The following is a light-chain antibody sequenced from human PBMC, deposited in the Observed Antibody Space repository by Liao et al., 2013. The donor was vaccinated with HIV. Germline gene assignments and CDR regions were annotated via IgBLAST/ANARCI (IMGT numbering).Light chain of an antibody. CDR3: QVWDSSSDHLYV. V-gene: IGLV3-21*01. J-gene: IGLJ1*01. CDR1: NIGGKS. Sequence: SYELTQPPSVSVAPGKTARITCGGNNIGGKSVHWYQQKPGQAPVLVIYYDNDRPSGIPERFSGSNSGNTATLTISRVEAGDEADYYCQVWDSSSDHLYVFGSGTKVTVL. CDR2: YDN.